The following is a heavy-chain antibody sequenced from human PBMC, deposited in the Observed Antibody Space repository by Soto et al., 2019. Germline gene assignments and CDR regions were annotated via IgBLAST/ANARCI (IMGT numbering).Heavy chain of an antibody. Sequence: QLQLQESGPGLVKPSETLSLTCTVSGGSISSSSYYWGWIRQPPGKGLEWIGSIYYSGSTYYNPSLKSRVTICVDTSNNHFSQRLSSVAAADTAVYYCVHYDILPGHINYWGQGTLVTVSS. CDR3: VHYDILPGHINY. CDR2: IYYSGST. D-gene: IGHD3-9*01. CDR1: GGSISSSSYY. V-gene: IGHV4-39*02. J-gene: IGHJ4*02.